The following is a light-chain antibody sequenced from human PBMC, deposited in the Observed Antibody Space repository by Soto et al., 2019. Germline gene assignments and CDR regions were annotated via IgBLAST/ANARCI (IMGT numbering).Light chain of an antibody. Sequence: EIVMTQSPVTLSVSPGERATLSCRASQSVSFNLAWFQQKPGQAPRLLIYGASIRATGIPARFSGSGSGTEFTLTISSLQSEDFAVYYCQQYDDLPITFGQGTRLEIK. CDR3: QQYDDLPIT. V-gene: IGKV3-15*01. CDR2: GAS. CDR1: QSVSFN. J-gene: IGKJ5*01.